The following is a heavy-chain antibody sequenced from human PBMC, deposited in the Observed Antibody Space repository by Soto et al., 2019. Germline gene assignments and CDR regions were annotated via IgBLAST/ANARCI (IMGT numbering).Heavy chain of an antibody. D-gene: IGHD1-1*01. CDR2: IYYIGST. J-gene: IGHJ4*02. CDR3: AGLETRLLFDC. Sequence: QVQLQESGPGLAKPSATLSLTCTVCGVAISSYYLSWIRQPPGKGLEWIGYIYYIGSTNYNPSLKSRVAISLDTPKNQFSLKMSSVTAADTAVYYFAGLETRLLFDCCGQGTRVTGSS. V-gene: IGHV4-59*01. CDR1: GVAISSYY.